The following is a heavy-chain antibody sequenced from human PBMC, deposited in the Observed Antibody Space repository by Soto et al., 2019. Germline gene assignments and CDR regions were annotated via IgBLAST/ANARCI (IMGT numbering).Heavy chain of an antibody. J-gene: IGHJ4*02. V-gene: IGHV3-23*01. CDR1: GFTFDNYG. D-gene: IGHD4-17*01. CDR3: AKDRDYGDSFPFDG. CDR2: IIGNGDMT. Sequence: EVHLLEAGGGFVQPGGSLRLSCAASGFTFDNYGMSWVRQAPGKGLEWVSAIIGNGDMTYYADSVKGRFTISRDNSKNTLYLQLNNLRAEDMAIYYCAKDRDYGDSFPFDGWGQGTLVTVSS.